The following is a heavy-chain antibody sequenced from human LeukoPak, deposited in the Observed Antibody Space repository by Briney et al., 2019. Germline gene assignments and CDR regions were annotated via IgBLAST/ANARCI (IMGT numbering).Heavy chain of an antibody. Sequence: GESLKISCKGSGYSFTSYWIGWVRQMPGKGLEWMGIIYPGDPDTRYSPSFQGQVTISADKSISTAYLQWSSLKASDTAMYYCARPHCSSTSCYWFYDYWGQGTLVTVSS. CDR2: IYPGDPDT. CDR3: ARPHCSSTSCYWFYDY. V-gene: IGHV5-51*01. J-gene: IGHJ4*02. D-gene: IGHD2-2*01. CDR1: GYSFTSYW.